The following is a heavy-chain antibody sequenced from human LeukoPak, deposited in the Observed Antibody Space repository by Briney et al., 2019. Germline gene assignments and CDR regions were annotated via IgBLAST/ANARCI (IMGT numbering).Heavy chain of an antibody. J-gene: IGHJ5*02. CDR3: ATLRSRLVWIWFAP. Sequence: SETLSLTCTVSGYSISSGYYWGWIRQPPGKGLEWIGEINDSGSTNYNPSLKSRVTISVDTSKNQFSLKLTSVTAADTAVYYCATLRSRLVWIWFAPWGPRTLVTVSS. V-gene: IGHV4-38-2*02. CDR2: INDSGST. CDR1: GYSISSGYY. D-gene: IGHD2-21*02.